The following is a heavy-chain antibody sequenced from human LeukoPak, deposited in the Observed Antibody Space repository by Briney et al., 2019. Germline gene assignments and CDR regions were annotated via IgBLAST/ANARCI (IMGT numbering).Heavy chain of an antibody. J-gene: IGHJ4*02. V-gene: IGHV5-51*01. CDR3: VRQGSGRWLNFDL. D-gene: IGHD6-19*01. CDR1: GYSFISNW. Sequence: GESLKSSCKGSGYSFISNWIGWVRQMPGKGLEWMGFVYPGDSDTKYSASSEGQVTISADKSIRTAYLQWSSLEPSDTGIYYCVRQGSGRWLNFDLWGQGPRVTVSS. CDR2: VYPGDSDT.